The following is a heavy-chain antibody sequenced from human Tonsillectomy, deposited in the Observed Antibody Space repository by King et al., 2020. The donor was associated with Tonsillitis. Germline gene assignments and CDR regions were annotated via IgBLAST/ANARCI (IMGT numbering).Heavy chain of an antibody. CDR2: ISYDGSNK. D-gene: IGHD3-22*01. CDR1: GFTFSTFP. CDR3: ARDYPSNLYASSCYSHLDY. V-gene: IGHV3-30*04. Sequence: VHLVESGGGVVQPGRSLRLSCEASGFTFSTFPMHWVRQAPGKGLEWLAIISYDGSNKFYADSVKGRFTISRDNSKNTLYLQMNSLRIEDTAVVYCARDYPSNLYASSCYSHLDYWGQGTLVTVSS. J-gene: IGHJ4*02.